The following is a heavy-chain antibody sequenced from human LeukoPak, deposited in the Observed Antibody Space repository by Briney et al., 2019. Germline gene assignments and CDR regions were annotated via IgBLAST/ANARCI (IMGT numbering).Heavy chain of an antibody. Sequence: SETLSLTCTVSNGSISSFYWTWIRQPPGKGLEWIGEINHSGSTNYNPSLKSRVTISVDTSKNQFSLKLSSVTAADTAVYYCAREKSMVRYFQHWGQGTLVTVSS. J-gene: IGHJ1*01. V-gene: IGHV4-34*01. D-gene: IGHD3-10*01. CDR3: AREKSMVRYFQH. CDR1: NGSISSFY. CDR2: INHSGST.